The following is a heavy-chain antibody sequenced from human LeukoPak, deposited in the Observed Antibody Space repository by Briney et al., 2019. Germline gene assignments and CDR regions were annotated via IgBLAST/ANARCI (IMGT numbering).Heavy chain of an antibody. CDR2: IYPGDSDT. D-gene: IGHD4-17*01. Sequence: GESLKISCKGSGYSFTSYWIGWVRQMPGKGLEWMGIIYPGDSDTRYSPSFQGQVTISADKSISTAYLQWSSLKASDTAMYYCARLSTTVTNSQGANWFDPWGQGTLVTVSS. J-gene: IGHJ5*02. CDR1: GYSFTSYW. V-gene: IGHV5-51*01. CDR3: ARLSTTVTNSQGANWFDP.